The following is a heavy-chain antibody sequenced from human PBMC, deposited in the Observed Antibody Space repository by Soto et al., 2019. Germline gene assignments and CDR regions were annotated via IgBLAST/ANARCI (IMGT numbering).Heavy chain of an antibody. CDR1: GGTFSSYA. D-gene: IGHD3-10*01. CDR2: IIPIFGTA. V-gene: IGHV1-69*13. J-gene: IGHJ4*02. CDR3: ARRSSKKSRGVPFDY. Sequence: SVKVSCKASGGTFSSYAISWVRQAPGQGLEWMGGIIPIFGTANHAQKFQGRVTITADESTSTAYMELSSLRSEDTAVYYCARRSSKKSRGVPFDYWGQGTLVTVSS.